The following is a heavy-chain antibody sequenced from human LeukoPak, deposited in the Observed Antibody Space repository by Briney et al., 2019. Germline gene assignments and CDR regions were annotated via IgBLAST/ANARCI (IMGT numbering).Heavy chain of an antibody. D-gene: IGHD2-21*02. V-gene: IGHV4-61*01. CDR3: ATSQCGSDCYLAGDY. Sequence: SETLSLTCAVSGGSDNSGSYYWSWIRQHPGRGLERIGYIYYTVITNYNPSLKSRVTISVDTSRNQFSLNLNSVTAADTAVYYCATSQCGSDCYLAGDYWGQGTLVTVSS. CDR2: IYYTVIT. J-gene: IGHJ4*02. CDR1: GGSDNSGSYY.